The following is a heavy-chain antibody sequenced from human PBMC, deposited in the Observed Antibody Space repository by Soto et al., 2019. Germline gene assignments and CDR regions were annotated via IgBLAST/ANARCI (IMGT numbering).Heavy chain of an antibody. CDR3: ARMASFGSLNWFDP. D-gene: IGHD5-18*01. CDR2: MNPGSGDT. Sequence: ASVKVSCKASGYTFTNNDVTWVRQATGQGLEWMGWMNPGSGDTGYAQKFQGRVTMTRNISIATAYMELSSLRSEDTAIYYCARMASFGSLNWFDPWGQGTLVTVSA. J-gene: IGHJ5*02. CDR1: GYTFTNND. V-gene: IGHV1-8*01.